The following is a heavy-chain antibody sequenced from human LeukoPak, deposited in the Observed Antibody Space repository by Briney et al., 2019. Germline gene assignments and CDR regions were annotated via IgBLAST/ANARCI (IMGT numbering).Heavy chain of an antibody. J-gene: IGHJ4*02. CDR3: ATEPKVTVPPLFDY. D-gene: IGHD4-17*01. Sequence: GGSLRLSCAASGFTFSNYAMRWIRQAPGKGLEWVSSISPYDGSTYYADSVKGRFTISRDDSKNTLYLQMNSLRPDDTAVYYCATEPKVTVPPLFDYWGQGTLVTVSS. CDR1: GFTFSNYA. CDR2: ISPYDGST. V-gene: IGHV3-23*01.